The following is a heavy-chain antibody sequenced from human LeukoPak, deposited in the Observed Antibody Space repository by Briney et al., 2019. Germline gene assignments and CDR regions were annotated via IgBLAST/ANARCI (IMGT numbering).Heavy chain of an antibody. D-gene: IGHD6-6*01. V-gene: IGHV4-4*02. Sequence: PSETLSLTCAVSGGSISSSNWWSWVRQPPGKGLEWIGEIYHSGSTNYNPSLKSRVTMSVDTSKNQFSLKLSSVTAADTAVYYCAREGQLVTLDYWGQGTLVTVSS. CDR1: GGSISSSNW. CDR3: AREGQLVTLDY. J-gene: IGHJ4*02. CDR2: IYHSGST.